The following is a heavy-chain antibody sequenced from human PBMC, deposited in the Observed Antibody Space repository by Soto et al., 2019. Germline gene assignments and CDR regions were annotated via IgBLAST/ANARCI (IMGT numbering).Heavy chain of an antibody. Sequence: SATLSLTSAVSGGYIRISNWWSWVRQPPVNGLDWIGENYHSRSTSYVPSLKSRVTISVDKSKIHFSLKLSSVAAADTAVYYCASRVWGSYRFFSGQNSAFDYWGQGTLVTVSS. CDR3: ASRVWGSYRFFSGQNSAFDY. D-gene: IGHD3-16*02. CDR1: GGYIRISNW. V-gene: IGHV4-4*02. J-gene: IGHJ4*02. CDR2: NYHSRST.